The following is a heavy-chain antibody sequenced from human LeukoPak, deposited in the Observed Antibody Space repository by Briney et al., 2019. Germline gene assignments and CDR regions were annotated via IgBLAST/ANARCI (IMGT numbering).Heavy chain of an antibody. D-gene: IGHD5-12*01. CDR3: AREGHSGYDSNFDY. CDR2: ISSSSSYI. CDR1: GFTFSSYS. Sequence: GGSLRLSCAASGFTFSSYSMNWVRQAPGKGLEWVSSISSSSSYIYHADSVKGRFTISRDNAKNSLYLQMNSLRAEDTAVYYCAREGHSGYDSNFDYWGQGTLVTVSS. V-gene: IGHV3-21*01. J-gene: IGHJ4*02.